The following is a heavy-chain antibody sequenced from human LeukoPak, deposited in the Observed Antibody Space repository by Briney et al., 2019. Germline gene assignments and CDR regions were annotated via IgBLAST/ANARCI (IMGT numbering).Heavy chain of an antibody. CDR1: GGSFSGYY. J-gene: IGHJ3*02. CDR2: INHSGST. Sequence: SSETLSPTXAVYGGSFSGYYWSWIRQPPGKGMEWIGEINHSGSTNYNPSLKSRVTISVDTSKNQFSLKLSSVTAADTAVYYCASTKYDFWSGYAFDIWGQGTMVTVSS. CDR3: ASTKYDFWSGYAFDI. V-gene: IGHV4-34*01. D-gene: IGHD3-3*01.